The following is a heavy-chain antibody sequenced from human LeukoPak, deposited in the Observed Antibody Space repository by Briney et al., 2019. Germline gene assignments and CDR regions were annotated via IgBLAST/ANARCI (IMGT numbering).Heavy chain of an antibody. J-gene: IGHJ3*02. V-gene: IGHV4-59*08. CDR1: GGSISSYY. Sequence: PSETLSLTCTVSGGSISSYYWSWIRQPPGKGLEWIGYIYYSGSTNYNPSLKSRVTISVDTSKNQFSLKLSSVTAADTAVYYCARHLSYQVASVAFDIWGQGTMVTVSS. CDR3: ARHLSYQVASVAFDI. D-gene: IGHD2-2*01. CDR2: IYYSGST.